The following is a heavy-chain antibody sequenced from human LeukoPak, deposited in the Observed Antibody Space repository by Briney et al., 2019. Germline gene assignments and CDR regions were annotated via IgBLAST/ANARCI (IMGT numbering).Heavy chain of an antibody. Sequence: SETLSLTCAVSGGSISSSNWWSWVRQPPGQGLEWIGEIYHSGSTNYNPSLKSRVTISVDKSKNQFSLKLSSVTAADTAVYYCARESIFGVIRCGMDVWGQGTTVTVSS. V-gene: IGHV4-4*02. J-gene: IGHJ6*02. CDR3: ARESIFGVIRCGMDV. D-gene: IGHD3-3*01. CDR1: GGSISSSNW. CDR2: IYHSGST.